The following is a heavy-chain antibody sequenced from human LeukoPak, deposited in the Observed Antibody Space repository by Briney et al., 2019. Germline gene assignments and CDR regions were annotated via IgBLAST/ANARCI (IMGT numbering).Heavy chain of an antibody. CDR3: ARNPAGPGRGTYSDY. CDR2: ISSSSSTI. CDR1: GFTFSSYS. Sequence: GGSLRLSCAASGFTFSSYSMNWVRQAPGKGLEWVSYISSSSSTIYYADSVKGRFTISRDNAKNSLYLQMNSLRAEDTAVYYCARNPAGPGRGTYSDYWGQGTLVTVSS. J-gene: IGHJ4*02. V-gene: IGHV3-48*04. D-gene: IGHD2-15*01.